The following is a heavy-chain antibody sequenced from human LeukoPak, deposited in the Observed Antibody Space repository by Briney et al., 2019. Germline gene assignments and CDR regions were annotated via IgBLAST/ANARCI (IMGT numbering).Heavy chain of an antibody. J-gene: IGHJ4*02. V-gene: IGHV3-23*01. D-gene: IGHD3-9*01. Sequence: PGGSLRLSCAASGFTFSSYAINWVRQAPGKGLEWVSEISGSGDNTYYADSVKGRFTISRDNSKNTLYLQMNGLRAEDTAVYYCARAGRGLRYFDWLTYDYWGQGTLVTVSS. CDR3: ARAGRGLRYFDWLTYDY. CDR1: GFTFSSYA. CDR2: ISGSGDNT.